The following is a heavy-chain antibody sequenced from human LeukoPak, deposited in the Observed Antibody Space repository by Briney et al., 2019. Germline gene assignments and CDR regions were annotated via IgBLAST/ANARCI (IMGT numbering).Heavy chain of an antibody. CDR1: GFTFSSYA. CDR3: AKVGSSNPLFDY. V-gene: IGHV3-23*01. J-gene: IGHJ4*02. D-gene: IGHD6-13*01. Sequence: GGSLRLSCAASGFTFSSYAMRWVRQAPGKGLEWVSAISGSGGSTYYADSVKGRFTISRDNSKNALYLQMNSLRAEDTAVYYCAKVGSSNPLFDYWGQGTLVTVSS. CDR2: ISGSGGST.